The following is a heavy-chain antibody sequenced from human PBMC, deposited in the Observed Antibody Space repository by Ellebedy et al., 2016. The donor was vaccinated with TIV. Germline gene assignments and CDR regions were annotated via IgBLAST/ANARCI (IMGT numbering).Heavy chain of an antibody. J-gene: IGHJ4*02. D-gene: IGHD5-18*01. CDR3: ARGYSYEFDY. Sequence: AASVQVSCKTSGYIFTTYAMHWVRQAPGQSLEWMGWINLGIGDTKYSQNFQGRLTITSDASASTVYMELSSLRSGDTAVYFCARGYSYEFDYWGQGTLVTVSS. CDR2: INLGIGDT. V-gene: IGHV1-3*01. CDR1: GYIFTTYA.